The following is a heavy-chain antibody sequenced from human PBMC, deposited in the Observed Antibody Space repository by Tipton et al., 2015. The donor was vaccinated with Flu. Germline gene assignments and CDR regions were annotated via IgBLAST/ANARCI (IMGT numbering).Heavy chain of an antibody. CDR1: GDYISSRYY. CDR2: VYHGGTT. CDR3: ATTTYYYGSGSHDY. D-gene: IGHD3-10*01. Sequence: TLSLTCSVSGDYISSRYYWGWIRQPPGKGLEWIGCVYHGGTTYYNPSLKSRVAISLDTFKNQFSLKLTSVTAADTAVYYCATTTYYYGSGSHDYWGLGTLVTVSS. J-gene: IGHJ4*02. V-gene: IGHV4-38-2*01.